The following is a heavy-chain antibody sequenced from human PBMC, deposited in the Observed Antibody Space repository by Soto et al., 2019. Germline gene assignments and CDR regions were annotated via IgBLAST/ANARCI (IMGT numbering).Heavy chain of an antibody. CDR1: GFSFSDFA. Sequence: EVQLLESGGGLVQRGGSLRLSCVASGFSFSDFAMSWVRQGPGKGLEWVSGISGFGGTTYYSDSVKGRFIISRDSSTNRLFLEMTSLAAEDTGVYYCARDATGMVGRPNTNWFDPWGQGTLVTVSS. CDR2: ISGFGGTT. CDR3: ARDATGMVGRPNTNWFDP. J-gene: IGHJ5*02. V-gene: IGHV3-23*01. D-gene: IGHD2-15*01.